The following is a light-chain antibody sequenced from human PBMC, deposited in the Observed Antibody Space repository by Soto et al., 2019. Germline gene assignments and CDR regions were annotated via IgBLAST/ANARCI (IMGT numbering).Light chain of an antibody. CDR2: GAS. Sequence: EIVLTQSPGTLSLSPGERATLSCRASQSVSSTFLAWYQQKPGQAPRLLIYGASSRATDIPDRFSGSGSGTDFTLTIARLEPEDFAVYYCQQYGNSRWTFGQGTKVDTK. CDR1: QSVSSTF. CDR3: QQYGNSRWT. J-gene: IGKJ1*01. V-gene: IGKV3-20*01.